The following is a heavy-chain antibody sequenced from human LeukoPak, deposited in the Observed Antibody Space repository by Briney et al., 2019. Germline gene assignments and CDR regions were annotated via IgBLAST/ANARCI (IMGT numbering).Heavy chain of an antibody. CDR2: ISAYNGNT. CDR1: GYTFTSYG. J-gene: IGHJ6*03. Sequence: ASVKVSCKASGYTFTSYGISWVRQAPGQGLEWMGWISAYNGNTNYAQKLQGRVTMTTDTSTSTAYMELRSLRSDDTAVYYCARDQTQPSYYDFWSGAYYMDVWGKGATVTVSS. CDR3: ARDQTQPSYYDFWSGAYYMDV. V-gene: IGHV1-18*01. D-gene: IGHD3-3*01.